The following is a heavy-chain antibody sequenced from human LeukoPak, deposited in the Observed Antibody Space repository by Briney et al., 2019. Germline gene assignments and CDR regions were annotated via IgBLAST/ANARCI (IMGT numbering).Heavy chain of an antibody. CDR2: ISGSGGST. Sequence: QPGGSLRLSCAASGFTFSSYEMNWVRQAPGKGLEWVSAISGSGGSTYYADSVKGRFTISRDNSKNTLYLQMNSLRAEDTAVYYCAKDLKSTYYFDYWGQGTLVTVSS. V-gene: IGHV3-23*01. D-gene: IGHD2/OR15-2a*01. J-gene: IGHJ4*02. CDR1: GFTFSSYE. CDR3: AKDLKSTYYFDY.